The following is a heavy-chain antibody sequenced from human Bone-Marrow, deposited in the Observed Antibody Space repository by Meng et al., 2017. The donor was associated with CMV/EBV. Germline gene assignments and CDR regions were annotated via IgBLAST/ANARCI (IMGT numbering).Heavy chain of an antibody. D-gene: IGHD3-3*01. CDR3: ARDPSIFGVGTDY. Sequence: LSLTCAASGFTFSDYYMSWIRQAPGKGLEWVSYISSSGSTIYYADSVKGRFTISRDNAKNSLYLQMNSLRAEDTAVYYCARDPSIFGVGTDYWGQGTLVTVSS. CDR1: GFTFSDYY. V-gene: IGHV3-11*01. J-gene: IGHJ4*02. CDR2: ISSSGSTI.